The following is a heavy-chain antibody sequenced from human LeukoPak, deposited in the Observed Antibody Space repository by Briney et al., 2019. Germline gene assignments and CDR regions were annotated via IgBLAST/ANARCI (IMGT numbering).Heavy chain of an antibody. CDR2: ISGSGGST. CDR3: AKFPSYQYYYYYTNV. J-gene: IGHJ6*03. V-gene: IGHV3-23*01. CDR1: GFTFSSYA. Sequence: GGSLRLSCAASGFTFSSYAMSWVRQAPGKGLEWVSGISGSGGSTYYADSVKGRLTISRDNSKNTLYLQMNSLRAEDTAVYYCAKFPSYQYYYYYTNVWGKGTTVTVSS.